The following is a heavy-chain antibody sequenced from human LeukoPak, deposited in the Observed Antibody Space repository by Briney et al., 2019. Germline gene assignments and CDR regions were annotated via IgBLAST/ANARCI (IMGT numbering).Heavy chain of an antibody. CDR3: ARVGDYYDSSGYYYPFDY. CDR1: GYTFTSYG. D-gene: IGHD3-22*01. CDR2: ISAYNGNT. Sequence: ASVKVSCKASGYTFTSYGISWVRQAPGQGLEWMGWISAYNGNTHYAQKLQGRVTMTTDTSTSTVYMELRSLRSDDTAVYYCARVGDYYDSSGYYYPFDYWGQGTLVTVSS. J-gene: IGHJ4*02. V-gene: IGHV1-18*01.